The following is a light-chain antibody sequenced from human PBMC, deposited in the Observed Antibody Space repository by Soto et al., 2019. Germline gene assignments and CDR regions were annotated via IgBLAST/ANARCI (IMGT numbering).Light chain of an antibody. CDR2: DAS. Sequence: DIQMTQSPSTLSGSVGDRVTMPCRASQSISSWLAWYQQKPGKAPKLLIYDASSLESGVPSRFSGSGSGTEFTLTISSLQPDDFATYYRQQYNRPITFGQGTRLEN. V-gene: IGKV1-5*01. CDR3: QQYNRPIT. J-gene: IGKJ5*01. CDR1: QSISSW.